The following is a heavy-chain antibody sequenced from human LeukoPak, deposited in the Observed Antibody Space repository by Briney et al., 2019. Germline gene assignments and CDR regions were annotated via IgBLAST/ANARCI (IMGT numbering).Heavy chain of an antibody. CDR2: IYYSGST. V-gene: IGHV4-59*01. CDR3: ARALYDDYVWGSYRYFDY. D-gene: IGHD3-16*02. CDR1: GGSISSYY. J-gene: IGHJ4*02. Sequence: SEALSLTCTVPGGSISSYYWSWIRQPPGKGLEWIGYIYYSGSTNYNPSLKSRVTISVDTSKNQFSLKLSSVTAADTAVYYCARALYDDYVWGSYRYFDYGGQGTLVTVSS.